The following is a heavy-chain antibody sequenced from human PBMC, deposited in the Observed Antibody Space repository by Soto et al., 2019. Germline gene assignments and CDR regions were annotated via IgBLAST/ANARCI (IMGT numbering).Heavy chain of an antibody. CDR3: AHRPVVVGAYYFDY. CDR2: IYWDDDK. D-gene: IGHD2-21*01. CDR1: GFSLTTSGAA. Sequence: QITLNESGPTLVKPTQTLTLTCMFSGFSLTTSGAAVAWIRQSPGKALEWLALIYWDDDKRYNPSLKSRLTITKDTSKNQVVLTMTNMDPVDTGTYYCAHRPVVVGAYYFDYWGQGTLVTVSS. J-gene: IGHJ4*02. V-gene: IGHV2-5*02.